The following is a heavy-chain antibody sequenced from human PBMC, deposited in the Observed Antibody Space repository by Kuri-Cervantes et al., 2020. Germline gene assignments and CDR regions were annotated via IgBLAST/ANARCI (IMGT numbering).Heavy chain of an antibody. J-gene: IGHJ4*02. CDR3: AREGGWQRPVLDY. D-gene: IGHD6-13*01. CDR2: ISGSGGST. CDR1: GFTFSSYA. V-gene: IGHV3-23*01. Sequence: GESLKISCAASGFTFSSYAMSWVRRAPGKGLEWVSAISGSGGSTYYADSVKGRFTISRDNSKNTLYLQMNSLRAEDTAVYYCAREGGWQRPVLDYWGQGTLVTVSS.